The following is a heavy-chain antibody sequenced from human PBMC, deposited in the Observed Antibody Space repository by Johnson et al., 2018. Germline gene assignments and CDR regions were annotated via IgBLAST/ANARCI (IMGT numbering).Heavy chain of an antibody. CDR3: SRHSTSGWNWG. CDR1: GFTFSASA. D-gene: IGHD6-19*01. Sequence: EVQLVESGGGLVQPGGSLKLSCSASGFTFSASAMHWVRQASGKGLEWVGRIRSRTNNFATSYTASLKGRFMISRDDSKSTAFLQMNNLQTEDTAVYYCSRHSTSGWNWGWGQGTLVTVSS. J-gene: IGHJ4*02. V-gene: IGHV3-73*02. CDR2: IRSRTNNFAT.